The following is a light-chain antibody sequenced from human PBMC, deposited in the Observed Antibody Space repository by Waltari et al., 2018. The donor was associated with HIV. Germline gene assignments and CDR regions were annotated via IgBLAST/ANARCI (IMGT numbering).Light chain of an antibody. CDR2: NNN. CDR1: NSNIGSNT. J-gene: IGLJ2*01. CDR3: ATWDDSLNGVV. Sequence: QSVVTQPPSASATPGQRVTISCSGSNSNIGSNTVNWYRQYPGAAPQLLMFNNNQRPAGVLDRFSGHKSGTSASRAISGLQAEDEADYYCATWDDSLNGVVFGGGTKLTVL. V-gene: IGLV1-44*01.